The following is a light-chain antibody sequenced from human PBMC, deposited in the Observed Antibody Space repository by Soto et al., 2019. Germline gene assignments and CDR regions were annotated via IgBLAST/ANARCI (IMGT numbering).Light chain of an antibody. CDR2: GAS. Sequence: DIQLTQSPSFLSASVGDRVTITCRASQGISSYLAWYQQKPGEAPKLLIYGASTLQSGVPSRFSGRGSGTDFTLTISSLQPDDFATYFCLQLDSYPFTFVPGTKLEIK. J-gene: IGKJ3*01. CDR3: LQLDSYPFT. V-gene: IGKV1-9*01. CDR1: QGISSY.